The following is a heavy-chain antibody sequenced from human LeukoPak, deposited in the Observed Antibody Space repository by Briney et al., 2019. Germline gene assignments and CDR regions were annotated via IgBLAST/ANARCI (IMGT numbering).Heavy chain of an antibody. CDR3: ARDYYDSSGHYLIDVALDI. J-gene: IGHJ3*02. Sequence: ASVKVSCKASGYTFTSYYMHWVRQAPGQGLEWMGIINPSGGSTSYAQKFQGRVTMTRDMSTSTAYMELSSLRSEDTAVYYCARDYYDSSGHYLIDVALDIWGQGTMVTVSS. CDR1: GYTFTSYY. D-gene: IGHD3-22*01. CDR2: INPSGGST. V-gene: IGHV1-46*01.